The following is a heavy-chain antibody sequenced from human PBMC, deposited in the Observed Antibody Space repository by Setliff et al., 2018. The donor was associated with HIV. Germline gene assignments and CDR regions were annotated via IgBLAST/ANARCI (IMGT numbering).Heavy chain of an antibody. CDR2: ISGFNGNT. Sequence: ASVKVSCKASGYSFARYGLSWVRQAPGQGLEWMGWISGFNGNTKYAQSFQDRVAMTTETATSTAYMEMRSLRSDDTAVYFCARVPYRSAWFSGGHDAFDIWAKGQWSPSPQ. CDR1: GYSFARYG. V-gene: IGHV1-18*01. J-gene: IGHJ3*02. CDR3: ARVPYRSAWFSGGHDAFDI. D-gene: IGHD6-19*01.